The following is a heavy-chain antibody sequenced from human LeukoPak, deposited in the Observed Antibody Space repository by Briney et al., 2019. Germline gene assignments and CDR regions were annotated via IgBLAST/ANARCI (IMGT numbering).Heavy chain of an antibody. CDR2: INPNTGGT. D-gene: IGHD3-9*01. Sequence: GASEKVSCKASGYSFTGYYMHWVRQAPGQGLEWMGWINPNTGGTNYAQKFQGRVTTTRDTSISTAYMELSWLRSDDTAVYYCASPGSSYDVLTGPGYFDYWGQGTLVTVSS. J-gene: IGHJ4*02. V-gene: IGHV1-2*02. CDR3: ASPGSSYDVLTGPGYFDY. CDR1: GYSFTGYY.